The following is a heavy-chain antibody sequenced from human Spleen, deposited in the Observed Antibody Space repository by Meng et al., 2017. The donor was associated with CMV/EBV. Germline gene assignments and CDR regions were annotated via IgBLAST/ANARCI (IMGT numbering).Heavy chain of an antibody. Sequence: CTVSGDYISKTNSYWAWIRQPPGKGLEWIGIISYSWSTYYNPSLKSRVTISVDTSKNQFSLNLNSVTAADTAVYYCAKNVVGGWFDPWGQGTLVTVSS. D-gene: IGHD2-15*01. CDR3: AKNVVGGWFDP. J-gene: IGHJ5*02. CDR2: ISYSWST. CDR1: GDYISKTNSY. V-gene: IGHV4-39*01.